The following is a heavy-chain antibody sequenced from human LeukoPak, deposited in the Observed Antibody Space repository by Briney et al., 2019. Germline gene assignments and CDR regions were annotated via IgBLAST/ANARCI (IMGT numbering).Heavy chain of an antibody. V-gene: IGHV4-59*04. J-gene: IGHJ4*02. CDR1: GDSISSYY. Sequence: SETLSLTCTVSGDSISSYYWNWIRQPPGKGLEWIGYIYHSGSTYYNPSLKSRVTISVDRSKNQFSLKLSSVTAADTAVYYCAGSYYYDSSGYYYLFDYWGQGTLVTVSS. CDR3: AGSYYYDSSGYYYLFDY. D-gene: IGHD3-22*01. CDR2: IYHSGST.